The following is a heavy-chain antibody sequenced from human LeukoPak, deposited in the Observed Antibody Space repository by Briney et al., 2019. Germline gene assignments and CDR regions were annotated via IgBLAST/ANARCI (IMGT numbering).Heavy chain of an antibody. D-gene: IGHD2-15*01. CDR1: GGSISSYY. V-gene: IGHV4-59*08. J-gene: IGHJ5*02. CDR2: TYYSGST. Sequence: PSETLSLTCTVSGGSISSYYWSWIRQPPGKGLEWIGYTYYSGSTNYNPSLKSRVTISVDTSKNQFSLKLSSVTAADTAVYYCARHVGGYCSGGSCHNWFDPWGQGTLVTVSS. CDR3: ARHVGGYCSGGSCHNWFDP.